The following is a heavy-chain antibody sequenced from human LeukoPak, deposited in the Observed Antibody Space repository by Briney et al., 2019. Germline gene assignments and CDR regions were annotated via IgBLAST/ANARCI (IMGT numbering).Heavy chain of an antibody. CDR1: GFTFSNYW. J-gene: IGHJ5*02. D-gene: IGHD2-8*02. CDR2: IKQDGSEK. V-gene: IGHV3-7*01. Sequence: GGSLRLSCAASGFTFSNYWMNWARQAPGKGLEWVANIKQDGSEKYYVDSVKGRFTISRDNAKNSLYLQMNSLRGEDTAVYYCARVAVSGPTGWFDPWGQGTPVTVSS. CDR3: ARVAVSGPTGWFDP.